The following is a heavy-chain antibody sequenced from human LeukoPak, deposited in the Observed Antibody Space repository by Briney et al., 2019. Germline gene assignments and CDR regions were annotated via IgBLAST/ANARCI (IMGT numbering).Heavy chain of an antibody. J-gene: IGHJ4*02. D-gene: IGHD4-11*01. CDR1: GYSFTTYW. CDR3: ARVNTYSCFDY. Sequence: GESLKISCEGSGYSFTTYWIGWVRQMPGKGLEWMGIIYPGDSDTRYSPSFQGQVTISADKSISTAYLQWSSLKASDSAMYYCARVNTYSCFDYWGQGTLVTVSS. V-gene: IGHV5-51*01. CDR2: IYPGDSDT.